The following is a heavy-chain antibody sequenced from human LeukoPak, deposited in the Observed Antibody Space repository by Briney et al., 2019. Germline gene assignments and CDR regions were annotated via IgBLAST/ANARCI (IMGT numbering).Heavy chain of an antibody. D-gene: IGHD3-22*01. Sequence: GGSLRLSCAASGFTFSTYWMSWVRQAPGKGLEWVANIKQDGSEKYCVDSVKGRFTISRDNAKNSLYLQMNSLRAEDTAVYYCASRSGSYYYDTSGYFYWGEGTLVTVSS. CDR1: GFTFSTYW. CDR2: IKQDGSEK. J-gene: IGHJ4*02. CDR3: ASRSGSYYYDTSGYFY. V-gene: IGHV3-7*01.